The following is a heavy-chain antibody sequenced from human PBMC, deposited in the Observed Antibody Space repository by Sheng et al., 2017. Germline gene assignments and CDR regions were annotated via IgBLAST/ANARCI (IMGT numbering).Heavy chain of an antibody. CDR2: IRYDGSNK. J-gene: IGHJ4*02. V-gene: IGHV3-30*02. D-gene: IGHD4-4*01. CDR3: AKGDYSNYFFDY. CDR1: GFNFSTYD. Sequence: QVQLVESGGGVVQPGGSLKLSCAASGFNFSTYDMHWVRQAPGKGLEWVAFIRYDGSNKYYADSVKGRFTISRDNSKNTLYLQMNSLRAEDTAVYYCAKGDYSNYFFDYWGQGTLVTVSS.